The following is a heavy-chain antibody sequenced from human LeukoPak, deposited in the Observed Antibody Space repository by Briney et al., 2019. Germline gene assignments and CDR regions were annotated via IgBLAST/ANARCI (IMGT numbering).Heavy chain of an antibody. V-gene: IGHV3-30*02. CDR1: GFTFSSYG. Sequence: PGESLKISCAASGFTFSSYGMHWVRQAPGKGLEWVAFIRYDGSNKYYADSVEGRFTISRDNSKNTLYLQMNSLRAEDTAVYYCAKAGRESDFDYWGQGTPVTVSS. CDR2: IRYDGSNK. D-gene: IGHD2-21*01. CDR3: AKAGRESDFDY. J-gene: IGHJ4*02.